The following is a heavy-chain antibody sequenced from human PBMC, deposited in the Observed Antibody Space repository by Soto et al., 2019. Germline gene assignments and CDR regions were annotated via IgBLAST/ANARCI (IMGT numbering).Heavy chain of an antibody. CDR1: GGTFSSYA. Sequence: QVQLVQSGAEVKKPGSSVKVSCKASGGTFSSYAISWVRQAPGQGLEWMGGIIPIFGTANYAQKFQGRVTITEYESTSTAYMELSSMRSEDTAVYYCARDPFCSGGSCYSTGYYYYGMDVWGQGTTVTVSS. D-gene: IGHD2-15*01. J-gene: IGHJ6*02. V-gene: IGHV1-69*01. CDR3: ARDPFCSGGSCYSTGYYYYGMDV. CDR2: IIPIFGTA.